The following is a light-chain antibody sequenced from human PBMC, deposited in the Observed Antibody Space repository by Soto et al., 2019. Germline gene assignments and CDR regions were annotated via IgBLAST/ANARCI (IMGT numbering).Light chain of an antibody. J-gene: IGLJ2*01. CDR3: SSYAGSNNFVV. CDR2: EVS. CDR1: SSDVGGYNY. V-gene: IGLV2-8*01. Sequence: QSALTQPPSASGSPGQSVTISCTGTSSDVGGYNYVSWYQQHPGKAPKLMIYEVSKRPSGVPDRFSGSKSGNTASLTVSGLQAEDEADYYCSSYAGSNNFVVFGRGTKVTVL.